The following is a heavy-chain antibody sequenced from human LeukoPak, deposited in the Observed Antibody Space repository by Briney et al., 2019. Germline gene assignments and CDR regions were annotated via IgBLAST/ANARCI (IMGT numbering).Heavy chain of an antibody. CDR1: GFSFISYS. Sequence: GGSLRLSCAASGFSFISYSMNWVRQAPGKGLEWVSSISSSSDYIYHADSVKGRFTISRDNPKKSLYLQMNSLRAEDTAVYYCAREAAASRYYFDYWGQGTLVTVSS. V-gene: IGHV3-21*01. CDR2: ISSSSDYI. D-gene: IGHD6-13*01. J-gene: IGHJ4*02. CDR3: AREAAASRYYFDY.